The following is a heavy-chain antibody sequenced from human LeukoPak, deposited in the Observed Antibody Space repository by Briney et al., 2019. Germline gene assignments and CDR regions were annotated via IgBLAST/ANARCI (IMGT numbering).Heavy chain of an antibody. J-gene: IGHJ5*02. CDR1: GFTFSSYG. CDR2: IRYDGSNK. Sequence: GGSLRLSCAASGFTFSSYGMHWVRQAPGKGLEWVAFIRYDGSNKYYADSVKGRFTISRDNSKNTLYLQMNSLRAEDTAVYYCAKNYDILTGYYGDWFDPWGQGTLVTVSS. V-gene: IGHV3-30*02. CDR3: AKNYDILTGYYGDWFDP. D-gene: IGHD3-9*01.